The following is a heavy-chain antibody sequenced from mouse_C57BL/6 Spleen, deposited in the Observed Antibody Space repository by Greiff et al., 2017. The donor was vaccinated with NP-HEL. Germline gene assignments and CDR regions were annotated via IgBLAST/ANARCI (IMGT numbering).Heavy chain of an antibody. V-gene: IGHV1-19*01. CDR3: ARSGTRGDY. CDR2: INPYNGGT. Sequence: VQLQQSGPVLVKPGASVKMSCKASGYTFTDYYMNWVKQCHGKSLEWIGVINPYNGGTSYNQKFKGKATLTVDKSSSTAYMELNSLTSEDSAVYYCARSGTRGDYWGQGTTLTVSS. CDR1: GYTFTDYY. J-gene: IGHJ2*01. D-gene: IGHD3-3*01.